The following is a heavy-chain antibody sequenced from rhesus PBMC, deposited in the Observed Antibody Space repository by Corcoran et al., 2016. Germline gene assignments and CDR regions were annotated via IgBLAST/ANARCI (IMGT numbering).Heavy chain of an antibody. D-gene: IGHD3-28*01. J-gene: IGHJ4*01. CDR1: GGSFSGYY. CDR3: AAYYGSGFGFDY. V-gene: IGHV4-165*01. Sequence: QVQLQESGPGLVKPSETLSLTCAVSGGSFSGYYWGWIRQPPGKGLEWIWINRGSSGSTDSNPSLKSRVSISAATSQNQFSLKLSSVAAADTAVYYCAAYYGSGFGFDYWGQGVLVTVSS. CDR2: NRGSSGST.